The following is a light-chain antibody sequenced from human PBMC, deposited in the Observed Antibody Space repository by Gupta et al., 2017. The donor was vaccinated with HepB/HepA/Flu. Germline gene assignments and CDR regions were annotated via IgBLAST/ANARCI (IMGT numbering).Light chain of an antibody. CDR3: QQYYYWPPST. CDR1: RSVSSN. V-gene: IGKV3-15*01. CDR2: GAS. J-gene: IGKJ2*01. Sequence: EIVMTQPPAPLSVSPGEGATFTGSASRSVSSNLALYQQKPGQAPRLLIYGASTRATGIPARLSGSGCATEFTLTISSRQSEDFAVYYCQQYYYWPPSTFGQGTKLEIK.